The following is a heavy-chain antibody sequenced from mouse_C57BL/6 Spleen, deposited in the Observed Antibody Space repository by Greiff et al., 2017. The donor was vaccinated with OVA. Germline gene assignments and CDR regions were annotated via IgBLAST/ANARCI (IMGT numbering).Heavy chain of an antibody. CDR2: INPNNGGT. V-gene: IGHV1-22*01. J-gene: IGHJ2*01. CDR1: GYTFTDYN. Sequence: VQLQQSGPELVKPGASVKMSCKASGYTFTDYNMHWVKQSHGKSLEWIGYINPNNGGTSYNQKFKGKATLTVNKSSSTAYMELRSLTSEDSAVYYGARGGTRTGYYRYFDYWGQGTTLTVSS. D-gene: IGHD1-1*01. CDR3: ARGGTRTGYYRYFDY.